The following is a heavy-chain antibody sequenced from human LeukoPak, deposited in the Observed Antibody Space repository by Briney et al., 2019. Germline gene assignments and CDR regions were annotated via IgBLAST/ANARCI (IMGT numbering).Heavy chain of an antibody. Sequence: SETLSLTCTVSGGSISSNGYYWAWFRQPPGKGLEWIGSIYYSGGTYYNPSLKSRVTISVDTSKNQVYLKLSSVTAADTAVYFCAKFYFDSSGYYDVFDIWDQGTMVTVSS. CDR3: AKFYFDSSGYYDVFDI. V-gene: IGHV4-39*07. CDR1: GGSISSNGYY. J-gene: IGHJ3*02. D-gene: IGHD3-22*01. CDR2: IYYSGGT.